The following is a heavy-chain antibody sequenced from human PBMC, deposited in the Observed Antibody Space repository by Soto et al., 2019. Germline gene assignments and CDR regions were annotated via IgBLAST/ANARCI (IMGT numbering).Heavy chain of an antibody. CDR1: GGSFSGYY. V-gene: IGHV4-34*01. J-gene: IGHJ6*03. CDR2: INHSGST. D-gene: IGHD2-2*01. Sequence: ETLSLTCAVYGGSFSGYYWSWIRQPPGKGLEWIGEINHSGSTNYNPSLKSRVTISVDTSKNQFSLKLSSVTAADTAVYYCARKAAIRYYYYYMDVWGKGTTVTVSS. CDR3: ARKAAIRYYYYYMDV.